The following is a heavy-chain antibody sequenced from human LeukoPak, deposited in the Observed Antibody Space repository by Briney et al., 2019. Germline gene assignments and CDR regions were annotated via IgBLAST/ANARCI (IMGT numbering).Heavy chain of an antibody. V-gene: IGHV3-9*01. CDR2: ISWNSGSI. Sequence: GGSLRLSCAASGFTFDDYAMHWVRQAPGKGLEWVSGISWNSGSIGYAASVKGRFTISRDNAKNSLYLQMNSLRAEDTALYYCAKDMWYGSGSYPSTGGHGMDVWGQGTTVTVSS. CDR3: AKDMWYGSGSYPSTGGHGMDV. CDR1: GFTFDDYA. J-gene: IGHJ6*02. D-gene: IGHD3-10*01.